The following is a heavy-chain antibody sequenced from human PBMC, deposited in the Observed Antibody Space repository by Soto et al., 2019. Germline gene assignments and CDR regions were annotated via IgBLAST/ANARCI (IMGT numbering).Heavy chain of an antibody. J-gene: IGHJ5*02. D-gene: IGHD6-13*01. CDR3: ARRIAAAGTNWFDP. Sequence: GESLKSSCKGSGYSFTSYWIGSLRQMPGKGLEWMGIIYPGDSDTRYSPSFQGQVTISADKSISTAYLQWSSLKASDTAMYYCARRIAAAGTNWFDPWGQGTLVTVSS. CDR1: GYSFTSYW. V-gene: IGHV5-51*01. CDR2: IYPGDSDT.